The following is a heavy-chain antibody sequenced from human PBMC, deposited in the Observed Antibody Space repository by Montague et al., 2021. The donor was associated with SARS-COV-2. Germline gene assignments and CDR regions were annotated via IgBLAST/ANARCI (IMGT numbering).Heavy chain of an antibody. D-gene: IGHD3-3*01. CDR3: ARGYQLRFLEWPSRQSTFDY. CDR1: GGSISSINW. V-gene: IGHV4-4*02. Sequence: SETLSLTCVVSGGSISSINWWSWVRQPPGKGLEWIGEIYHSGSTNYNPSLKSRVIISVDKSKNQFSLKLSSVTAADTAVYYCARGYQLRFLEWPSRQSTFDYWGQGTLVTVSS. J-gene: IGHJ4*02. CDR2: IYHSGST.